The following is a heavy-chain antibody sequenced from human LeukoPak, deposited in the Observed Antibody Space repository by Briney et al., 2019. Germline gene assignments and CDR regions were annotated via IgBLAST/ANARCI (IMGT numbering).Heavy chain of an antibody. J-gene: IGHJ4*02. CDR2: IYYSGST. CDR3: ARQVQGVIRPDY. Sequence: SETLSLTCTVSGGSISSSGQYWGWIRQPPGKGLEWIGAIYYSGSTYYNPSLKSRVTVSVDTSKNQFSLKLSSVTAADTAVYYCARQVQGVIRPDYWGQGTLVTVSS. CDR1: GGSISSSGQY. V-gene: IGHV4-39*01. D-gene: IGHD1-1*01.